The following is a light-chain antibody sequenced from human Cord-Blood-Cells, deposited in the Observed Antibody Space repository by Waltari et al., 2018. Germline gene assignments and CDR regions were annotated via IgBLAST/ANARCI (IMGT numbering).Light chain of an antibody. Sequence: QSALTQPASVSGSPGQSITISCTGTSSDVGGYNYVSWYQQHPGKAPKLSIYDVSNRPSVVSNRFSGSKAGNTASLTISGLQAEDEADYYCSSYTSISTLRVVFGGGTKLTVL. CDR1: SSDVGGYNY. CDR3: SSYTSISTLRVV. V-gene: IGLV2-14*01. CDR2: DVS. J-gene: IGLJ2*01.